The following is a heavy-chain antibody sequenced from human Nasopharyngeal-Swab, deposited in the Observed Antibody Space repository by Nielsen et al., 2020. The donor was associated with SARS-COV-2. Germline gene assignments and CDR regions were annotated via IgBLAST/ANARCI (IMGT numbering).Heavy chain of an antibody. CDR2: MKPSGIT. J-gene: IGHJ4*02. CDR1: GGSLSDYH. Sequence: SQTLSLTCAVYGGSLSDYHWSWIRQSPGKGLEWIGEMKPSGITNYNPSLKSRVAISIDTSKNQFFLNLRSVTAADTAVYYCAGHPADFDYWGQGTLVTVSS. V-gene: IGHV4-34*01. D-gene: IGHD6-25*01. CDR3: AGHPADFDY.